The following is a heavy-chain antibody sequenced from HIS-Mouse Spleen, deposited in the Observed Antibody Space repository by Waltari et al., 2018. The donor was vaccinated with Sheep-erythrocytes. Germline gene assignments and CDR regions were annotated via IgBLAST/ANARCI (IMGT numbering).Heavy chain of an antibody. CDR2: LLPWCADN. D-gene: IGHD3-3*01. Sequence: EVQLVQSGAEVKKPGESLKISCKGSGYSFTSYWIGWVRQMPGKGLEWLGLLLPWCADNGYSPSVQGQVTSSADKSISTAYLQWSSLKASDIAMYYCARRTYYDFWSGYYTDAFDIWGQGTMVTVSS. CDR1: GYSFTSYW. V-gene: IGHV5-51*03. J-gene: IGHJ3*02. CDR3: ARRTYYDFWSGYYTDAFDI.